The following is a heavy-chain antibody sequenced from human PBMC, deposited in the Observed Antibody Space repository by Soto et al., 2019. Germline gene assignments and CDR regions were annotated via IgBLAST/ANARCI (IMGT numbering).Heavy chain of an antibody. Sequence: KTSETLSLTCTVSGGSISSGDYYWSWIRQPPGKGLEWIGYIYYSGSTYYNPSLKSRVTISVDTSKNQFSLKLSSVTAADTAVYYCARGITGTTSRSFIMDVWGQGTTVTVSS. CDR3: ARGITGTTSRSFIMDV. CDR2: IYYSGST. CDR1: GGSISSGDYY. J-gene: IGHJ6*02. V-gene: IGHV4-30-4*01. D-gene: IGHD1-7*01.